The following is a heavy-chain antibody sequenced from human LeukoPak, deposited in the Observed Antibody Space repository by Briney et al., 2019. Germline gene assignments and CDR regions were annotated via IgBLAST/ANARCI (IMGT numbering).Heavy chain of an antibody. CDR1: GFTLSNYW. Sequence: SGGSLRLSCAASGFTLSNYWMSWVRQAPGKGLEWVSAISGSGGSTYYADSVKGRFTISRDNSKNTLYLQMNSLRAEDTAVYYCAKTPTYYYDSCFDYWGQGTLVTVSS. V-gene: IGHV3-23*01. CDR2: ISGSGGST. D-gene: IGHD3-22*01. CDR3: AKTPTYYYDSCFDY. J-gene: IGHJ4*02.